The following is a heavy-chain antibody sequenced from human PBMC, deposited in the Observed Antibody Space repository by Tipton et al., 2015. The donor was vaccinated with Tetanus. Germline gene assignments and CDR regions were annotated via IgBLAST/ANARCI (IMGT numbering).Heavy chain of an antibody. CDR1: GYTFGSYH. D-gene: IGHD5-18*01. Sequence: QLVQSGAEVKKPGASVKVSCKASGYTFGSYHFSWVRLAPGQGLEWMGWINTLNGDTHYARRFQGRVTLTTDTSTSTAYMEMRSLRSDDTAVYYCARGASYGPDYYYGMDVWGQGTTVTVSS. CDR3: ARGASYGPDYYYGMDV. J-gene: IGHJ6*02. CDR2: INTLNGDT. V-gene: IGHV1-18*01.